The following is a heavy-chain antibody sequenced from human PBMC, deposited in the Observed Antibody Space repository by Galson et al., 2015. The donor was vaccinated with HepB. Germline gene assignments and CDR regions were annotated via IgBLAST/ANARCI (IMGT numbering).Heavy chain of an antibody. CDR3: GREGYDSNYYGVDV. Sequence: SLRLSCAASGFSFSDYYLTWIRQAPGKGLEWVSYISGSNKTIKYADSVRGRFTISRDNANNSLYLQMDSLRPEDTAVYYCGREGYDSNYYGVDVWGQGTTVTVSS. J-gene: IGHJ6*01. D-gene: IGHD3-22*01. V-gene: IGHV3-11*01. CDR1: GFSFSDYY. CDR2: ISGSNKTI.